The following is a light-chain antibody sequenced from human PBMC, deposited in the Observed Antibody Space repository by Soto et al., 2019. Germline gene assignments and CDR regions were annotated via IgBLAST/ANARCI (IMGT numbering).Light chain of an antibody. Sequence: EIVLTQSPGTLSLSPGERATLSCRASQTVSNTYLAWYQQKAGQAPRLLIYGTSSRATAIPDRFSGSGSGTDFTLTITRLEPEDFVVYFCQQFGSSPITFGQGTRLEIK. CDR2: GTS. CDR1: QTVSNTY. J-gene: IGKJ5*01. CDR3: QQFGSSPIT. V-gene: IGKV3-20*01.